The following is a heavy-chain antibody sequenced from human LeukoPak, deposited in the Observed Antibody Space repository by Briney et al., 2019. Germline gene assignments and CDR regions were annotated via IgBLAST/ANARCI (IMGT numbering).Heavy chain of an antibody. CDR2: INHSGST. D-gene: IGHD2-2*01. CDR1: GGSISSNKYY. Sequence: SETLSLTCTVSGGSISSNKYYWGWIRQPPGKGLEWIGEINHSGSTNYNPSLKSRVTISVDTSKNQFSLKLSSVTAADTAVYYCARALPVVPAANNWFDPWGQGTLVTVSS. V-gene: IGHV4-39*07. J-gene: IGHJ5*02. CDR3: ARALPVVPAANNWFDP.